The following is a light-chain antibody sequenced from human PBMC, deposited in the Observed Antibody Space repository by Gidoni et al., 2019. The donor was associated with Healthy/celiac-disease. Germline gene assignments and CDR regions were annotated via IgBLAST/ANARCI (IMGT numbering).Light chain of an antibody. Sequence: QSVRTQPPSVPAAPGQGVTISCTGSSSNIGAGYDVHWYQQLPGTAPKLLIYGNTNRPSGLPDRFSGSKSGTSASLAITGLQAEDEAYYYCQSYDSSRDYVFGTGTKVTVL. CDR2: GNT. CDR3: QSYDSSRDYV. V-gene: IGLV1-40*01. CDR1: SSNIGAGYD. J-gene: IGLJ1*01.